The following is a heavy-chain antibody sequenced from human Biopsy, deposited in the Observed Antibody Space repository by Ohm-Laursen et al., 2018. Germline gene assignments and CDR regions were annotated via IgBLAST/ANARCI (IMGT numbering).Heavy chain of an antibody. D-gene: IGHD1-26*01. V-gene: IGHV1-8*01. CDR2: MSPNTGNT. CDR3: ARWETTLGQSLDS. J-gene: IGHJ4*02. CDR1: GYTFTSHD. Sequence: AASVKVSCKASGYTFTSHDINWVRQATGQGLEWMGWMSPNTGNTVYAQRFQDRVTMTSDTSTGTAYVELTSLTSDDTAVYFCARWETTLGQSLDSWGQGTLVAVSS.